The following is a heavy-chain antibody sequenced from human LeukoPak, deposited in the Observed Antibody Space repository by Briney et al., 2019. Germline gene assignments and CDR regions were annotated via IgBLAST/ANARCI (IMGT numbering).Heavy chain of an antibody. CDR1: GFTFSSYS. D-gene: IGHD3-22*01. Sequence: GGSLRLSCSASGFTFSSYSMNGVRQAPGKGLEWVSSISSSSSYIYYADSVKGRFTISRDNAKNSLYLQLNSLRAEDTAVHYCARMNYDSSGYWGQGTLVTVSS. V-gene: IGHV3-21*01. CDR3: ARMNYDSSGY. CDR2: ISSSSSYI. J-gene: IGHJ4*02.